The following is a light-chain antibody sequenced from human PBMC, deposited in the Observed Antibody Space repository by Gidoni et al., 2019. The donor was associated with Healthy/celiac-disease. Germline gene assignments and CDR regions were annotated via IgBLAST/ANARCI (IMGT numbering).Light chain of an antibody. V-gene: IGKV1-5*03. CDR2: KAS. CDR1: QSISSW. Sequence: DIQMTQSPSTLSASVGDRVTITCRASQSISSWLAWYQQKPGKAPKLLIYKASSLESGVPSRFSGSGSGTEFTLTISILQPDDFATYYCQQYNSYSPLTFGQGTKVEIK. CDR3: QQYNSYSPLT. J-gene: IGKJ1*01.